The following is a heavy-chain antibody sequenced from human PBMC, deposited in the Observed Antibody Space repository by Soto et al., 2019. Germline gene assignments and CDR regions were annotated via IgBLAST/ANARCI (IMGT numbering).Heavy chain of an antibody. CDR1: GFTFTRYS. Sequence: GSLRLSCAASGFTFTRYSMNWVRQAPGKGLEWVSSISSTTNYIYYGDSMKGRFTISRDNAKNSLYLEMNSLRAEDTAVYYCARESEDLTSNFDYWGQGTMVTVYS. J-gene: IGHJ4*02. CDR3: ARESEDLTSNFDY. CDR2: ISSTTNYI. V-gene: IGHV3-21*06.